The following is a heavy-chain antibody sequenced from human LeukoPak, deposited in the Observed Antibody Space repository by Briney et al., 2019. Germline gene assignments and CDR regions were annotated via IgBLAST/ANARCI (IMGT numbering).Heavy chain of an antibody. D-gene: IGHD4-17*01. CDR3: AREVRVTTVLDY. CDR2: ISISSSYI. J-gene: IGHJ4*02. CDR1: GFTFSTYR. Sequence: PGGSLRLSCAASGFTFSTYRMNWVRQAPGKGLEWVSSISISSSYIYYADSVNGRSTISRDNAKNSLFLPMNSLRAEDTAVYYCAREVRVTTVLDYWGQGTQVTVFS. V-gene: IGHV3-21*06.